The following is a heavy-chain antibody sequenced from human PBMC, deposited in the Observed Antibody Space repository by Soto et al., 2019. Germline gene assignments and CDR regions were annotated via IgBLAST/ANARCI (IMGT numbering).Heavy chain of an antibody. CDR3: ARGVSAGVDY. V-gene: IGHV1-8*01. CDR2: MQPSTGRT. J-gene: IGHJ4*02. Sequence: QVQLVQSGAEVREPGASVQVSCKASGYSFTSLDINWVRQTAGQGLERMGWMQPSTGRTGYAQKFQGRVTMTRDTSINTAYMELTTLTSDDTAFYYCARGVSAGVDYWGQGTLVTVSA. CDR1: GYSFTSLD. D-gene: IGHD1-26*01.